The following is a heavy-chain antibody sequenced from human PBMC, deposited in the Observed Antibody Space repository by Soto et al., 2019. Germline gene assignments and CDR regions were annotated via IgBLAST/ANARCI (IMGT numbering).Heavy chain of an antibody. D-gene: IGHD3-9*01. CDR1: GGSVSSGSYY. CDR2: IYYSGST. V-gene: IGHV4-61*01. Sequence: SETLSLTCTVSGGSVSSGSYYWSWIRQPPGKGLEWIGYIYYSGSTNYNPSLKSRVTISVDTSKNQFSLKLSSVTAADTAVYYCARARRYDILCGSKFFDFWGQGTLVTVSS. J-gene: IGHJ4*02. CDR3: ARARRYDILCGSKFFDF.